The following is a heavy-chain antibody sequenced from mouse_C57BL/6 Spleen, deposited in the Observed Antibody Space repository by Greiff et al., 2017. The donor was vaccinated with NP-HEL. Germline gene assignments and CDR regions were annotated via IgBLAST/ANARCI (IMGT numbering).Heavy chain of an antibody. V-gene: IGHV5-6*02. Sequence: DVKLVESGGDLVKPGGSLKLSCAASGFTFSSYGMSWVRQTPDKRLEWVATISSGGSYTYYPDSVKGRFTISRDNAKNTLYLQMSSLKSEDTAMYYCARHLPLYGSIWYFDVWGTGTTVTVSS. CDR1: GFTFSSYG. D-gene: IGHD1-1*01. J-gene: IGHJ1*03. CDR3: ARHLPLYGSIWYFDV. CDR2: ISSGGSYT.